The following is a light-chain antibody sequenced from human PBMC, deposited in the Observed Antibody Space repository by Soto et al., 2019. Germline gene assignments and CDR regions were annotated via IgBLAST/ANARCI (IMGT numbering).Light chain of an antibody. CDR1: QSISSW. J-gene: IGKJ2*01. V-gene: IGKV1-5*03. CDR3: QQYNSYSPYT. CDR2: KAY. Sequence: DIPMTQSPSTLSASVGDRVTITCRASQSISSWLAWYQQKPGKAPKLLIYKAYSLESGVPSRFSGSGSGTEFTLTISSLQPDDFATYYCQQYNSYSPYTFGQGTKLEIK.